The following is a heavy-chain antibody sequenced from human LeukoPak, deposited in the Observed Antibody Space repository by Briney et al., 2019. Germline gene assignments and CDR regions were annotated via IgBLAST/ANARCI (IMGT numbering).Heavy chain of an antibody. CDR1: GFTFSSYE. D-gene: IGHD3-3*02. CDR3: ARVKVDHFWSGYEIDY. Sequence: GGSLRLSCAASGFTFSSYEMNWVRQAPGKGLEWVSYISSSGSTIYYADSVKGRFTISRDNAKNSLYLQMNCLRAEDTAVYYCARVKVDHFWSGYEIDYWGQGTLVTVSS. V-gene: IGHV3-48*03. CDR2: ISSSGSTI. J-gene: IGHJ4*02.